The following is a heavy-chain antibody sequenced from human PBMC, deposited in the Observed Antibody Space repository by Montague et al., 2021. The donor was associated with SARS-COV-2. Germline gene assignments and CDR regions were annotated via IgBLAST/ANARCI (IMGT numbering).Heavy chain of an antibody. Sequence: SETLSLTCTVSGGSISSYYWSWIRQPPGKGLEWIGYIYYSGSTNYNPSLKSRVTISVDTSKNQFSLKLSSVTAADTAVYYCARVGAYGDYPTPPTFDYWSQGTLVTVSS. V-gene: IGHV4-59*01. D-gene: IGHD4-17*01. CDR1: GGSISSYY. CDR3: ARVGAYGDYPTPPTFDY. CDR2: IYYSGST. J-gene: IGHJ4*02.